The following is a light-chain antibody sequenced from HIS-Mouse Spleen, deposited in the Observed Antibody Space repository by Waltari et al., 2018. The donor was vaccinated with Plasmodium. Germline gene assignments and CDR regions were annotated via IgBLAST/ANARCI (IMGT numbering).Light chain of an antibody. J-gene: IGKJ1*01. CDR2: GAS. CDR3: QQYNNWPRGT. Sequence: EIVMTQPPATLSVSPGESATLSCRASQSVSSNLAWYQQKPCQAPRLLIYGASTRATGIPARFSGSGSGTEFTLTISSMQSEDFAVYYCQQYNNWPRGTFGQGTKVEIK. V-gene: IGKV3-15*01. CDR1: QSVSSN.